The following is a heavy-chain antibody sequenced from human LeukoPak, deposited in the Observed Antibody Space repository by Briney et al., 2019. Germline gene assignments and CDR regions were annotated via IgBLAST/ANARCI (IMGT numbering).Heavy chain of an antibody. CDR1: GDSISTYY. CDR3: AREKGYSYGELDY. Sequence: PSETLSLTCTVSGDSISTYYWGWIRQPPGKGLEWIGSIYYSGSTYYNPSLKSRVTISVDTSKNQFSLKLSSVTAADTAVYYCAREKGYSYGELDYWGQGTLVTVSS. V-gene: IGHV4-39*07. J-gene: IGHJ4*02. D-gene: IGHD5-18*01. CDR2: IYYSGST.